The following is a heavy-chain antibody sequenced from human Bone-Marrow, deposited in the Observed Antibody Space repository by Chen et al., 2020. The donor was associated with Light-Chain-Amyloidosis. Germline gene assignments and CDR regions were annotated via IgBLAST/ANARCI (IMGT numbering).Heavy chain of an antibody. D-gene: IGHD3-9*01. Sequence: EVQLVESGGGLLQRGGSLRLSCAASGFAFSSYALSWVRQAPGKGLEWVATVGGGGCSSSYGDSVKGRLTSSRDNSKNALFVQMNSLRAEDTAVYYCAKDISYDDILPGYPADAFDIWGQGTMVTVSS. CDR1: GFAFSSYA. J-gene: IGHJ3*02. CDR2: VGGGGCSS. CDR3: AKDISYDDILPGYPADAFDI. V-gene: IGHV3-23*04.